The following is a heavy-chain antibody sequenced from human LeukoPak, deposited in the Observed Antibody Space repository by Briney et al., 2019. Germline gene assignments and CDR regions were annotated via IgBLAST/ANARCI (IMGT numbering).Heavy chain of an antibody. D-gene: IGHD4-17*01. V-gene: IGHV3-30*04. J-gene: IGHJ4*03. CDR3: TNSXDYGDY. CDR2: IAFDDTDR. CDR1: GFIFGDYA. Sequence: GGSLRLSCAASGFIFGDYAMHWVRQAPGKGLEWVAAIAFDDTDRYYIDSVKGRFTISRDDSKNTLYLHMTSLRAEDTAVYYCTNSXDYGDY.